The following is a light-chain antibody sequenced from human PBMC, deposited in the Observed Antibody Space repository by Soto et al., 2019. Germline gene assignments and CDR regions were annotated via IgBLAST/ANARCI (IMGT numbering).Light chain of an antibody. CDR2: AAD. V-gene: IGKV1-9*01. Sequence: DIQLTQSPSFLSASIGDRVTITCRASQGMSGHLAWYQQKPGKAPELLIYAADTLQSGVPSRFSGSRSGTEFTLATSGLQPEDVATYYCQQFHNYPRSIFGPGNTVDIK. CDR3: QQFHNYPRSI. J-gene: IGKJ3*01. CDR1: QGMSGH.